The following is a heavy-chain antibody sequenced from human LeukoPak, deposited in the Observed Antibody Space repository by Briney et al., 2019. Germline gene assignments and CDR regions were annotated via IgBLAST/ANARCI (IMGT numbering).Heavy chain of an antibody. CDR3: AREEYYYDSSGYYPNRYFDC. CDR2: INWNGGST. V-gene: IGHV3-20*04. D-gene: IGHD3-22*01. CDR1: GFTFDDYG. J-gene: IGHJ4*02. Sequence: GGSLRLSCAASGFTFDDYGMSWVRQAPGKGLEWVSGINWNGGSTGYADSVKGRFTISRDNAKNSLYLQMNSLRAEDTALYYCAREEYYYDSSGYYPNRYFDCWGRGTLVTVSS.